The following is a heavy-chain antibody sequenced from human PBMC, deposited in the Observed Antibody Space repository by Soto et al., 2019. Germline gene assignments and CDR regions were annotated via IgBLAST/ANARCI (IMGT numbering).Heavy chain of an antibody. CDR1: GGTFSSYA. Sequence: SVKVSCKASGGTFSSYAISWVRQAPGQGLEWMGGIIPIFGTANYAQKFQGRVTITADESTSTAYMELSSLRSEDTAVYYCAREGVGVRGVSITPTGFDPGGQETGVTVS. J-gene: IGHJ5*02. D-gene: IGHD3-10*01. CDR3: AREGVGVRGVSITPTGFDP. V-gene: IGHV1-69*13. CDR2: IIPIFGTA.